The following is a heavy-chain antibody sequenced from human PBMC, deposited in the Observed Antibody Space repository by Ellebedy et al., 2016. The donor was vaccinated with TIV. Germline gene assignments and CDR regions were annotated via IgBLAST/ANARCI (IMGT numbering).Heavy chain of an antibody. V-gene: IGHV5-51*01. Sequence: ASVKVSCKGSGYSFTSYWIGWVRQMPGKGLEWMGIIYPGDSDTRYSPSFQGQVTISADKSTSTAYLQWSSLKASDTAMYYCARRKGTTVVTNDAFDIWGQGTMVTVPS. J-gene: IGHJ3*02. D-gene: IGHD4-23*01. CDR1: GYSFTSYW. CDR3: ARRKGTTVVTNDAFDI. CDR2: IYPGDSDT.